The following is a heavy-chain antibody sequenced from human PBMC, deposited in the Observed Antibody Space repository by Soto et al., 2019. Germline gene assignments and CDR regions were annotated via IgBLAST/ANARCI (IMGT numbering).Heavy chain of an antibody. CDR1: GFIFTNFW. CDR3: AKDSWYFDL. CDR2: IDTSGSST. V-gene: IGHV3-74*01. Sequence: GESLKIFCEASGFIFTNFWMHWVRQVPGKGLVWVSRIDTSGSSTSYADSVKGRFTISRDNAKNTVSLQMNSLRAEDTGVYYCAKDSWYFDLWSQGSLVTVSS. D-gene: IGHD6-13*01. J-gene: IGHJ4*02.